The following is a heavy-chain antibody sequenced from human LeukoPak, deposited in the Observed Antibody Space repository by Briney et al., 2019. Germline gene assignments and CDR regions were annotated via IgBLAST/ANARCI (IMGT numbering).Heavy chain of an antibody. D-gene: IGHD5-18*01. Sequence: GGSLRLSCAASGFTFSSYSMNWVRQAPGKGLEWVSSISSSSSYIHYADSVKGRFTISRDNAKNSLYLQMNSLRAEDTAVYYCARDSYVDTAMVTAPIDYWGQGTLVTVSS. CDR2: ISSSSSYI. J-gene: IGHJ4*02. CDR1: GFTFSSYS. CDR3: ARDSYVDTAMVTAPIDY. V-gene: IGHV3-21*01.